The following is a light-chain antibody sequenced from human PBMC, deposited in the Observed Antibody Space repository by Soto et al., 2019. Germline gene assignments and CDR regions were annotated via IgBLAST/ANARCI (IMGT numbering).Light chain of an antibody. Sequence: QSALTQPASVSGSPGQSTTISCTGTSSDVGGYKYVSWYQQYPGKAPKLMIFEVSNRPSGVSNRFSGSKSGNTAYLTISGLQAEDEADYYCSSYTSSTTLVFGGGTKLTVL. CDR1: SSDVGGYKY. J-gene: IGLJ2*01. CDR2: EVS. CDR3: SSYTSSTTLV. V-gene: IGLV2-14*01.